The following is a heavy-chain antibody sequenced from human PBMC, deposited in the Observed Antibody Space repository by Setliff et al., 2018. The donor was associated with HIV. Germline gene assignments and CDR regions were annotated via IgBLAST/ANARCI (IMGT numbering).Heavy chain of an antibody. V-gene: IGHV1-69*13. CDR2: VIPIFGST. CDR1: GGTFRKYP. Sequence: GASVKVSCKASGGTFRKYPINWVRQAPGQGLEWMGGVIPIFGSTTYAQKFQDRVTITADESKDTVEMELSSLTSEDTAVYYCARDDHYYDMGSILSDWFFDLWDRGTLVTVSS. D-gene: IGHD3-22*01. J-gene: IGHJ2*01. CDR3: ARDDHYYDMGSILSDWFFDL.